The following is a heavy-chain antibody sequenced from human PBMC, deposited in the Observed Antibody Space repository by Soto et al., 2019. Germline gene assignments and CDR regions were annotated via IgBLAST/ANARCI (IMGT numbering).Heavy chain of an antibody. CDR3: ARDLGYSSSLGWFDP. CDR2: IYYSGST. CDR1: GGSVSSGSYY. D-gene: IGHD6-13*01. J-gene: IGHJ5*02. V-gene: IGHV4-61*01. Sequence: TLSLTCTVSGGSVSSGSYYWSWIRQPPGKGLEWIGYIYYSGSTNYNPSLKSRVTISVDTSKNQFSLKLSSVTAADTAVYYCARDLGYSSSLGWFDPWGQGTLVTVSS.